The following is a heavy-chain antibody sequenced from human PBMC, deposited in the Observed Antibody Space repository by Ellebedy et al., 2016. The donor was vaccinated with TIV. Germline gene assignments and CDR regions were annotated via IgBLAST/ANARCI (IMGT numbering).Heavy chain of an antibody. Sequence: GSLRLXXAVSGGSISSSNWWSWVRQPPGKGLEWIGEIYHSGSTNYNPSLKSRVTISVDKSKNQFSLKLSSVTAADTAVYYCASRCITMVRGVIAPHWFDPWGQGTLVTVSS. CDR2: IYHSGST. D-gene: IGHD3-10*01. J-gene: IGHJ5*02. CDR3: ASRCITMVRGVIAPHWFDP. V-gene: IGHV4-4*02. CDR1: GGSISSSNW.